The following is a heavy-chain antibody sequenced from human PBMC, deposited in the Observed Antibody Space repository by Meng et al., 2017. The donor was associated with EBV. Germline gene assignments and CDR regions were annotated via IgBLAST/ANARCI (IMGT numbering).Heavy chain of an antibody. J-gene: IGHJ5*02. Sequence: QVQLQQWGAGLLKPSEXLSLTCAVYGGSFXGYYWSWIRQPPGKGLEWIGEINHSGSTNHNPSLKSRVTISVDTSKNQFSLKLSSVTAADTAVYYCARGGGNRGGIVGATYRLNWFDPWGQGTLVTVSS. CDR1: GGSFXGYY. V-gene: IGHV4-34*01. CDR3: ARGGGNRGGIVGATYRLNWFDP. CDR2: INHSGST. D-gene: IGHD1-26*01.